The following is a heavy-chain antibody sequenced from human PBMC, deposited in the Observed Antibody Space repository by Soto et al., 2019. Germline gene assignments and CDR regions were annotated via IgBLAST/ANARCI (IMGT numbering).Heavy chain of an antibody. D-gene: IGHD2-21*01. Sequence: GGSLRLSCSASGFTFSSYAMHWVRQAPGKGLEYVSGVRGNGDPPFYADSVKGRFTISRDNSKNTLYLQMSSLSADDTAVYYCVKSRGGDNFDFFDWGQGALVTVSS. V-gene: IGHV3-64D*06. J-gene: IGHJ4*02. CDR2: VRGNGDPP. CDR3: VKSRGGDNFDFFD. CDR1: GFTFSSYA.